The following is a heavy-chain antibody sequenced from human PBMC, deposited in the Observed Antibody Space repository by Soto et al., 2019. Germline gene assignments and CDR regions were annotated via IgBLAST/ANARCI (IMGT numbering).Heavy chain of an antibody. D-gene: IGHD4-4*01. V-gene: IGHV1-3*01. CDR1: GYTFTSYA. J-gene: IGHJ6*02. Sequence: ASVKVSCKASGYTFTSYAMHWVRQAPGQRLEWMGWINAGNGNTKYSQKFQGRVTITRDTSASTAYMELSSLRSEDTAVYYCASSYSNYALIDYYYYGMDIWGQGTTVTVSS. CDR3: ASSYSNYALIDYYYYGMDI. CDR2: INAGNGNT.